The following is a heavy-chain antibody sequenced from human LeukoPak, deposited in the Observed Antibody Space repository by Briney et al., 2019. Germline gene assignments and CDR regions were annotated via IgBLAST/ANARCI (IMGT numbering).Heavy chain of an antibody. Sequence: PGGSLRLSCAASGFTFSSYSMNWVRQAPGKGLEWVSVIYSGGSTYYADSVKGRFTISRDNSKNTLYLQMNSLRAEDTAVYYCAREAAWGDWGQGTLVTVSS. J-gene: IGHJ4*02. CDR1: GFTFSSYS. V-gene: IGHV3-66*01. CDR2: IYSGGST. D-gene: IGHD3-16*01. CDR3: AREAAWGD.